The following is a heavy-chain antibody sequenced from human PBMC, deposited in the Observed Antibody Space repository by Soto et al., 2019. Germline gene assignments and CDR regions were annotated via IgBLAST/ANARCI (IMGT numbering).Heavy chain of an antibody. D-gene: IGHD6-19*01. CDR3: ARHEWYSSGLFDY. J-gene: IGHJ4*02. CDR2: IYYSGST. Sequence: SETLSLTCTVSGGSISSYYWSWIRQPPGKGLEWIGYIYYSGSTNYNPSLKSRVTISVDTSKNQFSLKLSSVTAADTAVYYCARHEWYSSGLFDYWGQGTLVTVSS. CDR1: GGSISSYY. V-gene: IGHV4-59*08.